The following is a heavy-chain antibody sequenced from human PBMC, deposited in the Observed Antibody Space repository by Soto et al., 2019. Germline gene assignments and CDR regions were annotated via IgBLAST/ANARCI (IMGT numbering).Heavy chain of an antibody. V-gene: IGHV4-30-2*01. J-gene: IGHJ4*02. CDR1: GGSISSGGYS. Sequence: QLQLQESGSGLVKPSQTLSLTCAVSGGSISSGGYSWSWIRQPPGKGLEWIGYIYHSGSTYYNPSLKRRVTISVDRSKNQFSLKLSSVTAADTAVYYCASAGGLGAVAADDWGQGTLVTVSS. D-gene: IGHD6-19*01. CDR3: ASAGGLGAVAADD. CDR2: IYHSGST.